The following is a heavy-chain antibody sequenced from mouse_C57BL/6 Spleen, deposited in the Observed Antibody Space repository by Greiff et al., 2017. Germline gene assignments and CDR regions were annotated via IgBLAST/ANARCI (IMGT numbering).Heavy chain of an antibody. Sequence: EVKLMESGEGLVKPGGSLKLSCAASGFTFSSYAMSWVRQTPEKRLEWVAYISSGGDYIYYADTVKGRFTISRDNARNTLYLQMSSLKSEDTAMYYCTRLSHGTGFAYWGQGTLVTVSA. CDR2: ISSGGDYI. CDR1: GFTFSSYA. J-gene: IGHJ3*01. CDR3: TRLSHGTGFAY. D-gene: IGHD2-1*01. V-gene: IGHV5-9-1*02.